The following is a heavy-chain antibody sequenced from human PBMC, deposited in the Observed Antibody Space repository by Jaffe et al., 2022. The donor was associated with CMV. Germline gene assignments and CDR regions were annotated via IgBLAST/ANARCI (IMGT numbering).Heavy chain of an antibody. Sequence: EVQLVESGGGLIQPGGSLRLSCAASGFSVSSNYMSWVRRAPGKGLEWVAVLYTGGSTYYADSVKGRFIISRDNSKNTLDLQMTSLRAEDTAMYYCARSTVTFWYFKYWGQGSLVTVSS. V-gene: IGHV3-53*01. J-gene: IGHJ4*02. CDR3: ARSTVTFWYFKY. CDR1: GFSVSSNY. D-gene: IGHD4-17*01. CDR2: LYTGGST.